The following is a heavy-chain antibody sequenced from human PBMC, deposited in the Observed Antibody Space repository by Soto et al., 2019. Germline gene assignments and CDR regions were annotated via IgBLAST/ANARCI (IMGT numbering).Heavy chain of an antibody. J-gene: IGHJ6*02. Sequence: VASVKVSFKASGGTFSSYAISWLRQAPGQGLEWMGGIIPIFGTANYAQKFQGRVTITADESTSTAYMELSSLRSEDTAVYYCARVCTSCYTGFGYYYYGMDVWGQGTTVTVYS. V-gene: IGHV1-69*13. CDR3: ARVCTSCYTGFGYYYYGMDV. D-gene: IGHD2-2*02. CDR2: IIPIFGTA. CDR1: GGTFSSYA.